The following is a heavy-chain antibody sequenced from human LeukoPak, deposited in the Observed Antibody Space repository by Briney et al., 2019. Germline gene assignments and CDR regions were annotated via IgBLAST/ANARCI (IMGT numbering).Heavy chain of an antibody. Sequence: SETLSLTCTVSGGSIISISSYWGWIRQPPGKGLEWIGTMYYSGSTYYNPSLKSRVTISVDTSKNQFSLKLSSVTAADTAVYYCARVRRIAARPWWFDPWGQGTLVTVSS. CDR2: MYYSGST. CDR3: ARVRRIAARPWWFDP. D-gene: IGHD6-6*01. V-gene: IGHV4-39*07. J-gene: IGHJ5*02. CDR1: GGSIISISSY.